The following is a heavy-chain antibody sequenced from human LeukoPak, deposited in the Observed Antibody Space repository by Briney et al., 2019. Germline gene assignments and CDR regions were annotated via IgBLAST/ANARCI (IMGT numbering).Heavy chain of an antibody. J-gene: IGHJ5*02. CDR3: ARVQGKYFYDR. D-gene: IGHD3-10*01. CDR2: INHSGST. CDR1: GGSFSGYY. V-gene: IGHV4-34*01. Sequence: SETLSLTCAVYGGSFSGYYWSWIRQPPGKGLEWIGEINHSGSTNYNPSLKSRVTISVDTSKNQFSLKLSSVTAADTAVYYCARVQGKYFYDRWGQGTLVTVSS.